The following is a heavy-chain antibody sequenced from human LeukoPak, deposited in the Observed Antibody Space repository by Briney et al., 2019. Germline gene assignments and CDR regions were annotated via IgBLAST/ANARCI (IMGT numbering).Heavy chain of an antibody. D-gene: IGHD6-6*01. Sequence: PGGSLRLSCAASGFTFSSYGMHWVRQAPGKGLEWVAVISYDGSNKYYADSVKGRFTISRDNSKNTLYLQMNSLRAEDTAVYYCAKGHYSSSSYYFDYWGQGTLVTVSS. CDR2: ISYDGSNK. J-gene: IGHJ4*02. CDR3: AKGHYSSSSYYFDY. V-gene: IGHV3-30*18. CDR1: GFTFSSYG.